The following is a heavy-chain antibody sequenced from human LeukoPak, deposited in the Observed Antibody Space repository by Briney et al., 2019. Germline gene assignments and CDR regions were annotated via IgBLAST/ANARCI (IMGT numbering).Heavy chain of an antibody. Sequence: ASVKVSCKASGGTFSSYAISWVRQAPGQGLEWMGRIIPIFGTANYAQKFQGRVTITTDESTSTAYMELSSLRSEDTAVYYCARVTNYGDYGFDYWGQGTLVTVSS. CDR2: IIPIFGTA. CDR1: GGTFSSYA. V-gene: IGHV1-69*05. D-gene: IGHD4-17*01. CDR3: ARVTNYGDYGFDY. J-gene: IGHJ4*02.